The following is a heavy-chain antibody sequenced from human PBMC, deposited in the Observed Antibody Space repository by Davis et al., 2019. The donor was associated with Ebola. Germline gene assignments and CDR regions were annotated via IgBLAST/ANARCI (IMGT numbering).Heavy chain of an antibody. D-gene: IGHD2-8*01. CDR3: ARQESLYGWSDY. CDR1: GYGFADYW. CDR2: IYAGDSDS. V-gene: IGHV5-51*01. Sequence: GESLKISCKGSGYGFADYWIAWVRQTPGKGLEWMGIIYAGDSDSRYSPSFEGQVTISVDRSITTAYLQRRSLRTSDTAIYYCARQESLYGWSDYWGQGTLVTVSS. J-gene: IGHJ4*02.